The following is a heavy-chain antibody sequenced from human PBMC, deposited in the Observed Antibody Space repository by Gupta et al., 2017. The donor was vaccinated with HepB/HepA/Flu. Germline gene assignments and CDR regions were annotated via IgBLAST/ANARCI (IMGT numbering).Heavy chain of an antibody. J-gene: IGHJ3*02. V-gene: IGHV1-18*01. Sequence: VQLVRNGREVKEPGASVKVHCKSSGYFFTNYPLSGVRRSPGQGPEWMAWIHVRDGKTDYIQKYQDRVTVTTDTSTRTAYMELRSLRYDETATYYCARDSRGYDFWNGGGGLDIWRHGTMVTVSS. CDR2: IHVRDGKT. CDR3: ARDSRGYDFWNGGGGLDI. D-gene: IGHD3-3*01. CDR1: GYFFTNYP.